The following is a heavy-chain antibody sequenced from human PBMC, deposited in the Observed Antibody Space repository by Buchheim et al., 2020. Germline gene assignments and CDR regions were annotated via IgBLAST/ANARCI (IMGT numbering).Heavy chain of an antibody. CDR2: ISYDGSNK. V-gene: IGHV3-30*03. Sequence: VESGGGVVQPGRSLRLSCAASGVTFRTYGMHWVRQAPGKGLEWVAVISYDGSNKYYADSVKGRFTISRDNSKNTLYLQMNSLRAEDTAVYYCARKVGIAAAGRLDYWGQGTL. CDR1: GVTFRTYG. J-gene: IGHJ4*02. CDR3: ARKVGIAAAGRLDY. D-gene: IGHD6-13*01.